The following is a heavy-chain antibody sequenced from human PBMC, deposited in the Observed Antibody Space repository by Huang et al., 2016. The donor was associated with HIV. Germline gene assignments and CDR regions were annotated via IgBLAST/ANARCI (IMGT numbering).Heavy chain of an antibody. Sequence: QVQLQESGRGLVKPSETLSLTCTVSGGSISSSCYYCGWIRQSPGKGLDWIGSMYYTWSTYYNPSLQSRVTISADTSNSQFSLKLTSVTAADSAVYYCGRHRPNYDFWSGYYPYFDDWGQGTLVTVSS. J-gene: IGHJ4*02. D-gene: IGHD3-3*01. CDR1: GGSISSSCYY. V-gene: IGHV4-39*01. CDR3: GRHRPNYDFWSGYYPYFDD. CDR2: MYYTWST.